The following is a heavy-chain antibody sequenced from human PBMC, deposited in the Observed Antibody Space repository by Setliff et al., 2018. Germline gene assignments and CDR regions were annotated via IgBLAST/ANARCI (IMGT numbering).Heavy chain of an antibody. CDR2: IYTSGST. V-gene: IGHV4-61*02. CDR3: ARDWRDYVAMGY. J-gene: IGHJ4*02. Sequence: SETLSLTCTVSGGSISSGSYYWSWIRQPAGKGLEWIGRIYTSGSTNYNPSLKSRVTISVDKSKNQFSLKLSSVTAADTAVYYCARDWRDYVAMGYWGQGTLVTVSS. CDR1: GGSISSGSYY. D-gene: IGHD4-17*01.